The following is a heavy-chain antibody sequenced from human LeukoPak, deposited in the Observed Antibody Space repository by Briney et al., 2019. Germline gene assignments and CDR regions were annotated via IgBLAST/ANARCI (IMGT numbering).Heavy chain of an antibody. CDR1: GFTFSSYS. D-gene: IGHD2-2*01. J-gene: IGHJ4*02. CDR3: ARVDQLDSHFDY. V-gene: IGHV3-21*01. CDR2: ISSSSSYI. Sequence: PGGSLRLPCAASGFTFSSYSMNWVRQAPGKGLEWVSSISSSSSYIYYADSVKGRFTISRDNAKNSLYLQMNSLRAEDTAAYYCARVDQLDSHFDYWGQGTLVTVSS.